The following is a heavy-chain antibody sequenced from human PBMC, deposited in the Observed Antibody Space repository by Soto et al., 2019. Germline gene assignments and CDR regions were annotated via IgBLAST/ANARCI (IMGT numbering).Heavy chain of an antibody. D-gene: IGHD1-7*01. Sequence: GGSLRLSCAASGFTFGSYAMSWVRQAPGGELEWVSAITGSGRSTYYTDSVEGRFAISRDNSKSTLYLQMNGLRAEDTAVYYCAKTIGPQHLTGTTGVNGFDPWGQGTLVTVSS. J-gene: IGHJ5*02. V-gene: IGHV3-23*01. CDR3: AKTIGPQHLTGTTGVNGFDP. CDR2: ITGSGRST. CDR1: GFTFGSYA.